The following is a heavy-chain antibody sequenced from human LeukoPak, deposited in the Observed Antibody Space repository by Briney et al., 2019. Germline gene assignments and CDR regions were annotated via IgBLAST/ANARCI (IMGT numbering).Heavy chain of an antibody. CDR3: ARNNFDNWFDP. V-gene: IGHV1-2*06. J-gene: IGHJ5*02. CDR1: GYTFTGYY. D-gene: IGHD1/OR15-1a*01. CDR2: INPNSGGT. Sequence: ASVKVSCKASGYTFTGYYMHWLRQAPGQGLEWMGRINPNSGGTNYAQKFQGRVTMTRDTSISTAYMELSRLRSDDTAVYYCARNNFDNWFDPWGQGTLVTVSS.